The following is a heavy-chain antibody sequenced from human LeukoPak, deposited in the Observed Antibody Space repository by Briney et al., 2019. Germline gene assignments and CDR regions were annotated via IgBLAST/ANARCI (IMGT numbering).Heavy chain of an antibody. J-gene: IGHJ4*02. Sequence: AAVEVSCQASVYTFTSYGISWVRQAPGQGVEWMGWISAYNGNTNYAQKLQGRVTMTTDTSTSTAYMELRRLRSDDTAVYYCARLSITIFGVPNPADYWGQGTLVTVSS. CDR3: ARLSITIFGVPNPADY. V-gene: IGHV1-18*01. CDR2: ISAYNGNT. CDR1: VYTFTSYG. D-gene: IGHD3-3*01.